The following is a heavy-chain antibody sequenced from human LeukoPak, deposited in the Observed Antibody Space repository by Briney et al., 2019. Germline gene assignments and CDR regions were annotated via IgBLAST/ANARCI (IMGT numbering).Heavy chain of an antibody. CDR2: INPNSGGT. Sequence: VASVKVSCKASGYTFTGYYMHWVRQAPGQGIEWMGWINPNSGGTNYAQKFQGRVTMTRDTSINTAYMELSSLRSDDTAVYYCARAKLDDCGGVCDQYFQHWGQGTLVTVSS. V-gene: IGHV1-2*02. D-gene: IGHD2-21*02. CDR3: ARAKLDDCGGVCDQYFQH. J-gene: IGHJ1*01. CDR1: GYTFTGYY.